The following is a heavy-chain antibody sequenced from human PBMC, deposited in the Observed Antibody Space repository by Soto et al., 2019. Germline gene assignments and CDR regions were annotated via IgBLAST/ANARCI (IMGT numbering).Heavy chain of an antibody. D-gene: IGHD3-10*01. CDR3: AHSVLLWFRNWFDP. Sequence: SGPTRVNHTQTHTLTFTFAGFSLSTNGVGVGWIRQPPGKALEWLALIYWNDDKRYSPSLKSRLTITKDTSKNQVVLTMTNMDPVDTATYYCAHSVLLWFRNWFDPWGQGTLVTVSS. V-gene: IGHV2-5*01. CDR2: IYWNDDK. CDR1: GFSLSTNGVG. J-gene: IGHJ5*02.